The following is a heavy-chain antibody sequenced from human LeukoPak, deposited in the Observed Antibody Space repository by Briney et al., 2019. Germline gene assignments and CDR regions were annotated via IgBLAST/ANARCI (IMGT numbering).Heavy chain of an antibody. D-gene: IGHD3-10*01. Sequence: ASVKVSCNASGYTFTSYDINWVRQATGQGLEWMGWMNPNSGNTGYAQKFQSRVTMTRNTSISTAYMELSSLRSEDTAVYYCARFFPVSALGYCGQGTLVTVSS. J-gene: IGHJ4*02. CDR1: GYTFTSYD. CDR3: ARFFPVSALGY. CDR2: MNPNSGNT. V-gene: IGHV1-8*01.